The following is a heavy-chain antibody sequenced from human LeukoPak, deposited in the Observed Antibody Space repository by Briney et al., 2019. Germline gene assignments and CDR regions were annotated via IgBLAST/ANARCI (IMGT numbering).Heavy chain of an antibody. CDR1: GGTFSIYA. V-gene: IGHV1-69*13. CDR2: IIPIFGTA. J-gene: IGHJ4*02. CDR3: ARDGSSGKNRWFDY. Sequence: SVKVSCKASGGTFSIYAISWVRQAPGQGLEWMGGIIPIFGTANYAQKFQGRVTITADESTSTAYMELSSLRSEDTAVYYCARDGSSGKNRWFDYWGQGTLVTVSS. D-gene: IGHD6-19*01.